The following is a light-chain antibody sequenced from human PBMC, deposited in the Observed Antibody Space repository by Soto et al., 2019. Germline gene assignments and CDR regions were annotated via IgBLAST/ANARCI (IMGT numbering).Light chain of an antibody. V-gene: IGLV2-23*01. CDR3: CSYGGLSDVI. J-gene: IGLJ2*01. CDR1: SSDVGTFDL. CDR2: EGS. Sequence: QSALTQPASVSGSPGQSITISCTGASSDVGTFDLVSWFQQHSGKAPKLIIYEGSQRPSGVSSRFSGSNSGKTASLTISGLQAEDEADYYCCSYGGLSDVIFGGGTKLTVL.